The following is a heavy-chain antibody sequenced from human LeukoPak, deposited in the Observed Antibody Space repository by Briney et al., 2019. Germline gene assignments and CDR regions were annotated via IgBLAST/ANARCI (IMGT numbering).Heavy chain of an antibody. J-gene: IGHJ4*02. D-gene: IGHD6-13*01. V-gene: IGHV3-66*03. CDR2: IYSSGST. CDR3: ARGQAAADI. CDR1: GFNVSNNY. Sequence: GGSLRLSCAASGFNVSNNYMTWVRQAPGKGLEWVSLIYSSGSTYYADSVKGRFTISRDNSKNTLYLQVNSLRAEDTAVYYCARGQAAADIWGQGTLVTVSS.